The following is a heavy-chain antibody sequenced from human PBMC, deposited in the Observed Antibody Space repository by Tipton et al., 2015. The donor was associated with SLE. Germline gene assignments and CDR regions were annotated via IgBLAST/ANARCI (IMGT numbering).Heavy chain of an antibody. CDR3: ARDSWLGGRGYFDF. Sequence: TLSLTCTVSGGSISSGGYYWSWIRQHPGKGLEWIGYIYYSGSTYYNPSLKSRVTISVDTSKNQFSLKLSSVTAADTAVYYCARDSWLGGRGYFDFWGQGTLVTVSS. CDR2: IYYSGST. CDR1: GGSISSGGYY. V-gene: IGHV4-31*03. J-gene: IGHJ4*02. D-gene: IGHD3-22*01.